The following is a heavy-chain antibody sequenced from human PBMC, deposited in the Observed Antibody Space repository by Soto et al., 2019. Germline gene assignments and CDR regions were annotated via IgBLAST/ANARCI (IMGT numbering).Heavy chain of an antibody. D-gene: IGHD2-2*01. Sequence: QVQLVESGGGLVKPGGSLRLSCAASGFTFSDYYMSWIRQAPGKGLEWVSYISSSGSTIYYADSVKGRFTISRDNAKNSLYLQMNSLRAEDTAVYYCARETHCSSTSCYGADDDSIDYWGQGTLVTVSS. V-gene: IGHV3-11*01. CDR1: GFTFSDYY. J-gene: IGHJ4*02. CDR3: ARETHCSSTSCYGADDDSIDY. CDR2: ISSSGSTI.